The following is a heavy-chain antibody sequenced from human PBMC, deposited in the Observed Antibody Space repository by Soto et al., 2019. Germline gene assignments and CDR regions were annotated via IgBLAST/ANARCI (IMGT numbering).Heavy chain of an antibody. CDR2: ISGSGSTI. J-gene: IGHJ4*02. V-gene: IGHV3-11*01. CDR3: ARVGSIAAAGTPDY. Sequence: VQLVESGGGLVQPGGSLRLSCAASGFTFTNAWMSWVRQAPGKGLEWVSYISGSGSTIHDADSVKGRFTISRDNAKNSLYLQMNSLRAEDTAVYYCARVGSIAAAGTPDYWGQGTLVTVSS. CDR1: GFTFTNAW. D-gene: IGHD6-13*01.